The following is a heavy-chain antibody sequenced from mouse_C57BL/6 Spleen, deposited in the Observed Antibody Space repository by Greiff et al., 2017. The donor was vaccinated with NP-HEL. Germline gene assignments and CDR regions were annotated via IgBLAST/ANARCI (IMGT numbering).Heavy chain of an antibody. CDR3: ARSGSGTYWYFDV. CDR1: GYTFTSYW. CDR2: INPNSGST. J-gene: IGHJ1*03. V-gene: IGHV1-64*01. D-gene: IGHD4-1*01. Sequence: QVQLQQPGAELVKPGASVKLSCKASGYTFTSYWMHWVKQRPGQGLEWIGMINPNSGSTNYNEKFKSKATLTVDKSSSTAYMQLSSLTSEDSAVYYCARSGSGTYWYFDVWGTGTTVTVSS.